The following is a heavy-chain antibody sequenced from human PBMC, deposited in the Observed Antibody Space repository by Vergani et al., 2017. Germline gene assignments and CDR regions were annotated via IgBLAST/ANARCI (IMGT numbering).Heavy chain of an antibody. V-gene: IGHV4-61*02. CDR2: ILGSGTA. CDR3: ARGIRAAGYSGPDS. D-gene: IGHD1-26*01. CDR1: GASMSSVGYY. Sequence: QVQLQESGPGRVKPSQPLSRTCTVSGASMSSVGYYWTWIRQWAGKRLEGIGDILGSGTANYNPSFQGRVSMSVATSKNQFSLTLSSVNATDTSVYYCARGIRAAGYSGPDSWGQGTRVTVSS. J-gene: IGHJ4*02.